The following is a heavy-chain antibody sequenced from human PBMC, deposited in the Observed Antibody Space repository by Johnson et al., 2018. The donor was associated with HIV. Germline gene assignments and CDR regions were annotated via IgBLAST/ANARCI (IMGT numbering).Heavy chain of an antibody. D-gene: IGHD3-3*01. J-gene: IGHJ3*01. CDR2: ISIDGVSK. CDR3: ANNRETTDFWSGYECDALDG. Sequence: QVQLVESGGGVVQPGRSLRLSCAASGFTFSNYGMHWVRQAPGKGLEWVAAISIDGVSKYYADSVKGRFTISRDNSKNTVFLQMNSLRAEDTAVYYCANNRETTDFWSGYECDALDGWGQGTMVTVSS. V-gene: IGHV3-30*19. CDR1: GFTFSNYG.